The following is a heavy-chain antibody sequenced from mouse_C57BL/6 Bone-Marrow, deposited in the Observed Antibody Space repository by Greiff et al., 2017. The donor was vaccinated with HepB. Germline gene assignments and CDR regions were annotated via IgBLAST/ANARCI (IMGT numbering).Heavy chain of an antibody. CDR3: ARFYYGSNYLYYYAMDY. CDR2: IDPNSGGT. CDR1: GYTFTSYW. Sequence: QVQLKQPGAELVKPGASVKLSCKASGYTFTSYWMHWVKQRPGRGLEWIGRIDPNSGGTKYNEKFKSKATLTVDKPSSTAYMQLSSLTSEDSAVYYCARFYYGSNYLYYYAMDYWGQGTSVTVSS. V-gene: IGHV1-72*01. D-gene: IGHD1-1*01. J-gene: IGHJ4*01.